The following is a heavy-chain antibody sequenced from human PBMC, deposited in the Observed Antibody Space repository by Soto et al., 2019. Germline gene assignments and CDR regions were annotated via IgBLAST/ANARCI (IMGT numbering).Heavy chain of an antibody. D-gene: IGHD3-16*01. Sequence: SETLSLTCSVSGASIRSYYWHWVRQPPWKGLEWIGYIFSSGTTYYNPSLKSRLTMSLDTSQNQFSLKLNSVTAADTAVYFCARVPSPFDFYYAMDVWGQGTTVTVSS. V-gene: IGHV4-4*09. CDR3: ARVPSPFDFYYAMDV. CDR1: GASIRSYY. J-gene: IGHJ6*02. CDR2: IFSSGTT.